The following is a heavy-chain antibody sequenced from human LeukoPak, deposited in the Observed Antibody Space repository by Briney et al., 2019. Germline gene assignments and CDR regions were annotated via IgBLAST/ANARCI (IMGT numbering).Heavy chain of an antibody. J-gene: IGHJ4*01. V-gene: IGHV3-9*01. Sequence: GRSLRLSCAASGFTFDNYAMHWVRQAPGKGLEWLSIISWNSGYIGYADSVKGRFTNSRDNAKKSLDLQMNSLRAEDTAFYYCAKVRGTYSSGYFFDYWGHGTLVTVSS. CDR3: AKVRGTYSSGYFFDY. CDR1: GFTFDNYA. D-gene: IGHD6-19*01. CDR2: ISWNSGYI.